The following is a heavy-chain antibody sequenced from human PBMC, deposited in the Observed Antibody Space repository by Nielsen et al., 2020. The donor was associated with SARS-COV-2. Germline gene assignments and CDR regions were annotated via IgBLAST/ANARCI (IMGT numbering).Heavy chain of an antibody. CDR2: MSAADGRT. J-gene: IGHJ6*04. CDR1: GYTFSTSY. D-gene: IGHD6-13*01. Sequence: ASVKVSCKASGYTFSTSYMHWVRQAPGQRLEWMGWMSAADGRTTYSQKFQGRVTTTRDTSATTVYLELSSLTSEDTAVYYCARGTGNWYMDVWGKGTTVTVSS. CDR3: ARGTGNWYMDV. V-gene: IGHV1-3*01.